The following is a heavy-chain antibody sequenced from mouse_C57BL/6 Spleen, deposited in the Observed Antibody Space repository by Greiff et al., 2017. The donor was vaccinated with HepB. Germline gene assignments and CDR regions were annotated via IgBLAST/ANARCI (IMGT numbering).Heavy chain of an antibody. J-gene: IGHJ2*01. D-gene: IGHD1-1*01. V-gene: IGHV14-1*01. CDR3: TLFITTVVADY. CDR1: GFNIQDYY. CDR2: IDPEDGDT. Sequence: EVQLQQSGAELVRPGASVKLSCTASGFNIQDYYMHWVKQRPEQGLEWIGRIDPEDGDTEYAPKFQGKATMTADTSSNTAYLQLSSLTSEDTAVYYCTLFITTVVADYWGQGTTLTVSS.